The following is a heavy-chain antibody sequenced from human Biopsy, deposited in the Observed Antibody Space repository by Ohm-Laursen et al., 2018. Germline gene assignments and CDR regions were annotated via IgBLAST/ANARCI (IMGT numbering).Heavy chain of an antibody. J-gene: IGHJ4*02. CDR1: RDSISNYY. Sequence: ETLSLTCTVSRDSISNYYWTWIRQSPGKGLEWIGYIYYTGSTNYNPSVKSRVAISVDTSKNQFSLKLNSVTAADTAVFYCARRGSGGRSFDYWGQGSLVTVSS. V-gene: IGHV4-59*01. D-gene: IGHD2-15*01. CDR3: ARRGSGGRSFDY. CDR2: IYYTGST.